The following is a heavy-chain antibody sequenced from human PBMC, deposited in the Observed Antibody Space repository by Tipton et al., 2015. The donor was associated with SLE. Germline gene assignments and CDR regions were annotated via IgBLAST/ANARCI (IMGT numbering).Heavy chain of an antibody. J-gene: IGHJ2*01. CDR1: GGSISSYY. D-gene: IGHD4-11*01. CDR2: IYTNENT. CDR3: AREFLNPVTTVHYYFDL. Sequence: TLSLTCTVSGGSISSYYWSWILQPAGGGLEWIGRIYTNENTNYNPSLKRRVTMSVDTSKNHFSLKLISVTAADTAVYYCAREFLNPVTTVHYYFDLWGRGTLVTVSS. V-gene: IGHV4-4*07.